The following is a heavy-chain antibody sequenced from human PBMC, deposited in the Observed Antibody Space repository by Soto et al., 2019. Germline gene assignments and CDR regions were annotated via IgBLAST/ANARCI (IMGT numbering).Heavy chain of an antibody. CDR3: AIAPYYDFWSGSSSVSGMDV. Sequence: ASVKVSCKASGYTFTGYYMHWVRQAPGQGLEWMGWINPNSGGTNYAQKFQGWVTMTRDTSISTAYMELSRLRSDDTAVYYCAIAPYYDFWSGSSSVSGMDVWGQGTTVTVSS. D-gene: IGHD3-3*01. CDR2: INPNSGGT. CDR1: GYTFTGYY. J-gene: IGHJ6*02. V-gene: IGHV1-2*04.